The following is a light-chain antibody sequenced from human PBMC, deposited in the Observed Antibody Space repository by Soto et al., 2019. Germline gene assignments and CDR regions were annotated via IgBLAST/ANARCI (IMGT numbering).Light chain of an antibody. Sequence: EIVMTQSPATLSVSPGERVTLSCRASQSAISNLAWYQQKPGQTPRLLIYDASTRATDIPARFSGSGSGTLFTLSISSLQAEDVAVYYCQQYYTLPLTFGGGTKVDI. CDR1: QSAISN. CDR3: QQYYTLPLT. J-gene: IGKJ4*01. V-gene: IGKV3-15*01. CDR2: DAS.